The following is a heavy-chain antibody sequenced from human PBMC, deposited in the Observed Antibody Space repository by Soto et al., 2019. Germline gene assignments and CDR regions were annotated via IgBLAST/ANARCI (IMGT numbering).Heavy chain of an antibody. Sequence: EVQLVESGGGLVQPGGSLKLSCAASGFTFSDSAMHWVRQASGKGLEWVGRIRSKYNNFATEYGTSVKGRFTKYRDDSKNTAYLQMNSLEIEDTAVYYCIRFCGSCSWYFDLWGRGTLVTVSS. CDR2: IRSKYNNFAT. V-gene: IGHV3-73*02. CDR3: IRFCGSCSWYFDL. J-gene: IGHJ2*01. CDR1: GFTFSDSA. D-gene: IGHD2-15*01.